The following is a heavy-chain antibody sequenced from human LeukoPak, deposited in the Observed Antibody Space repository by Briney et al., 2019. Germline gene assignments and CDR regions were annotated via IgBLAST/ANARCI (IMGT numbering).Heavy chain of an antibody. Sequence: GGSLRLSCAASGFTFSSFWMTWVRQAPGKRLEYVANIKQDGTDKYYVGSVKGRFTISRDNAKNSLYLQMSSLRAEDTAAYYCARGRWGSGYYFDYWGQGTLVTVSS. CDR3: ARGRWGSGYYFDY. CDR1: GFTFSSFW. D-gene: IGHD6-25*01. V-gene: IGHV3-7*01. CDR2: IKQDGTDK. J-gene: IGHJ4*02.